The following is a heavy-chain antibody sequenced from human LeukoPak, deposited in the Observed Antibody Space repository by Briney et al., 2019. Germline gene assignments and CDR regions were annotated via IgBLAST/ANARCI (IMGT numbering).Heavy chain of an antibody. CDR1: GFTFSNSW. V-gene: IGHV3-7*01. CDR3: ASGNYFGY. Sequence: PGGSLRLSCAASGFTFSNSWMSWVRQAPGKGLECVANIKPDGSEKYYVDSVKGRFTISRDNAKNSLFLQLNSLRAEDTAVYYCASGNYFGYWGQGTLVTVSS. CDR2: IKPDGSEK. J-gene: IGHJ4*02.